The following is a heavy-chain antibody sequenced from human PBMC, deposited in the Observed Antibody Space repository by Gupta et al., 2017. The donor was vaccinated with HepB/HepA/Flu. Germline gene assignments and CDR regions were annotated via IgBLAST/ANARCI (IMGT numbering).Heavy chain of an antibody. D-gene: IGHD2/OR15-2a*01. CDR2: IHPGAGST. J-gene: IGHJ6*02. CDR3: ARAEDSTTWYPLDV. Sequence: QMQLVQSGAEVKKPGASVKVSCKASGYSFPSHHMYWVRQAPGQGLEWMGVIHPGAGSTTYAQKFQGRVTMTRDTSTSTVYMELSSLTSEDTAVYYCARAEDSTTWYPLDVWGQGTTVTVSS. CDR1: GYSFPSHH. V-gene: IGHV1-46*01.